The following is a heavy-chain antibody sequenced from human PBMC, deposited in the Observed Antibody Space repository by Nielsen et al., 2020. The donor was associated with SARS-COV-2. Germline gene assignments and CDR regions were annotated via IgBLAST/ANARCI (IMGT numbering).Heavy chain of an antibody. CDR2: IYYSGST. V-gene: IGHV4-61*08. J-gene: IGHJ4*02. CDR3: ARVVTGSSWYYFDY. Sequence: SDLLSPTFTLPGGSIISGAYYWSCIRQHPGKGLEWIWYIYYSGSTNYNPSLMSRVTLSVDTSKNQFSLKLSSVTAADTAVYYCARVVTGSSWYYFDYWGQGTLVTVSS. CDR1: GGSIISGAYY. D-gene: IGHD6-13*01.